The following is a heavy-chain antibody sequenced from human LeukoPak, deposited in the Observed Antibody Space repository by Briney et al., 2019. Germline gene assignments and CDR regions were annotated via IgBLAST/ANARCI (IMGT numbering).Heavy chain of an antibody. CDR2: IYYSGST. J-gene: IGHJ4*02. D-gene: IGHD6-13*01. V-gene: IGHV4-30-4*08. CDR3: ARVASSSWYYFDD. CDR1: GGSISSGDYY. Sequence: SQTLSLTCTVSGGSISSGDYYWSWIRQPPGKGLEWIGYIYYSGSTYYNPSLKSRVTISVDTSKNQFSLKLSSVTAADTAVYYCARVASSSWYYFDDWGQGTLVTVSS.